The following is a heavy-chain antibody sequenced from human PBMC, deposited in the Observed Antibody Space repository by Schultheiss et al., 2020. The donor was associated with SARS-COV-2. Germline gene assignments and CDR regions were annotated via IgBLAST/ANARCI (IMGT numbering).Heavy chain of an antibody. V-gene: IGHV3-30*04. CDR3: ARAAAGDY. J-gene: IGHJ4*02. CDR1: GFTFSSYT. Sequence: GGSLRLSCVASGFTFSSYTMHWVRQAPGKGLEWVALISYDGSNKYYADSVKGRFTISRDNSKNTLYLQMNSLRAEDTAVYYCARAAAGDYWGQGTLVTVSS. D-gene: IGHD6-13*01. CDR2: ISYDGSNK.